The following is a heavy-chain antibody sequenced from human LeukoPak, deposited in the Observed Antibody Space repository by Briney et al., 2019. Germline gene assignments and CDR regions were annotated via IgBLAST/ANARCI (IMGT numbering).Heavy chain of an antibody. Sequence: SETLSLTCSVSGGFISSYYWSWIRQPPGKGLEYIGYIFYSGRTNYNPSLKSRLTISVDTSKNQFSLTLSSVTAADTAVYYCARGQKYRNGYTVTELGSGYFDYWGQGTLVTVSS. CDR2: IFYSGRT. D-gene: IGHD5-18*01. V-gene: IGHV4-59*01. J-gene: IGHJ4*02. CDR3: ARGQKYRNGYTVTELGSGYFDY. CDR1: GGFISSYY.